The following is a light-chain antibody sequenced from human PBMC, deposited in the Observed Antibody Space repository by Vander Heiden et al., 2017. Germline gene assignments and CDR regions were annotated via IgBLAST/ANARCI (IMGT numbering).Light chain of an antibody. CDR1: SSDLGTGSD. Sequence: QSVPAPPPPVSGAPGQRVTISGTGSSSDLGTGSDVHWYQHLPAAAPKLLIFANTRRLSGAPERFSASTSGTSASVAITVLQEEDEADYYCESVDSSLGYWVFGAGTKLTVL. V-gene: IGLV1-40*01. CDR3: ESVDSSLGYWV. J-gene: IGLJ3*02. CDR2: ANT.